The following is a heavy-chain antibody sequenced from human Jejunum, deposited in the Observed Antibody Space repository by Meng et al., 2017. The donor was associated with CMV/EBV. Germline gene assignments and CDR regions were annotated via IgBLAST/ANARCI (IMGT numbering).Heavy chain of an antibody. J-gene: IGHJ4*02. D-gene: IGHD5-24*01. Sequence: GGAFSGFNWSWIRQSPGKGLEGIPDINHRGKINYTPSLKGRAATSVDPSKNQFSLILTSVTAADTGVYYCARGVGYNMTVNYFDSWGPGTLVTVSS. CDR2: INHRGKI. V-gene: IGHV4-34*01. CDR1: GGAFSGFN. CDR3: ARGVGYNMTVNYFDS.